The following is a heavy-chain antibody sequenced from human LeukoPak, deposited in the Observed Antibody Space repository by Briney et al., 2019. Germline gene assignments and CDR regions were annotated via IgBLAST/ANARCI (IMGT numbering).Heavy chain of an antibody. J-gene: IGHJ4*02. CDR3: ARTSGLTGTTRLDY. CDR1: GGSISRGDYY. CDR2: IYYSGST. V-gene: IGHV4-30-4*01. D-gene: IGHD1-7*01. Sequence: SETLSLTCTVSGGSISRGDYYWSWIRQPPGKGLEWIGYIYYSGSTYYNPSLKSRVTISVDTSKNQFSLKLSSVTAADTAVYYCARTSGLTGTTRLDYWGQGTLVTVSS.